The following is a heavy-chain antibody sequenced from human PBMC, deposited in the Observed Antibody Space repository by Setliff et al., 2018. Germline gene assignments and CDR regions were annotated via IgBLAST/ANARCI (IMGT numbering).Heavy chain of an antibody. CDR1: GYTFTSYG. V-gene: IGHV1-18*01. Sequence: ASVKVSCKASGYTFTSYGISWVRQAPGQGLEWMGWISAYNGNTNYAQKLQGRVTMTTDTSTSTAYMELRSLRSEDTAVYYCATGRFGELLDAFDIWGQGTMVTVSS. CDR3: ATGRFGELLDAFDI. D-gene: IGHD3-10*01. CDR2: ISAYNGNT. J-gene: IGHJ3*02.